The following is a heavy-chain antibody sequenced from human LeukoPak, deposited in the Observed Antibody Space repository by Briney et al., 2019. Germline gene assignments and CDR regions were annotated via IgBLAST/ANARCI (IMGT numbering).Heavy chain of an antibody. CDR1: GFTFSSYA. Sequence: GGSLRLSCAASGFTFSSYAMHWVRQAPGKGLEWVAVISYDGSNKYYADSVKGRFTISRDNSKNTLYLQMNSLRAEDTAVYYCARSTPSDFYFDYWGQGALVTVSS. CDR2: ISYDGSNK. D-gene: IGHD2-2*01. J-gene: IGHJ4*02. V-gene: IGHV3-30*04. CDR3: ARSTPSDFYFDY.